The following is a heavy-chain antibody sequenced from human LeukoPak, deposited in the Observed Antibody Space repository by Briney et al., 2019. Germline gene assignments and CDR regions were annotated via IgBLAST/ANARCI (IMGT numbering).Heavy chain of an antibody. J-gene: IGHJ6*04. CDR3: AASQPYDYVWGSYLKWEYYGMDV. Sequence: ASVTVSCTASGGTFSSYAISWVRQAPGQGLGWMGGIIPIFGTANYAQKFQGRVTITADKSTSTAYMELSSLRSEDTAVYYCAASQPYDYVWGSYLKWEYYGMDVWGKGTTVTVSS. CDR2: IIPIFGTA. CDR1: GGTFSSYA. V-gene: IGHV1-69*06. D-gene: IGHD3-16*02.